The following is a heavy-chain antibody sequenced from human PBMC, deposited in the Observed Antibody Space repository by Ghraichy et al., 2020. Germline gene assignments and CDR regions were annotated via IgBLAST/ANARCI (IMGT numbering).Heavy chain of an antibody. J-gene: IGHJ6*02. CDR1: GFSFNNAW. D-gene: IGHD3-22*01. CDR2: IKSKTDGGTI. V-gene: IGHV3-15*01. Sequence: GGSLRLSCAASGFSFNNAWMCWVRQAPGKGLEWVGRIKSKTDGGTIDYAAPVNGSFTISREDSENTLFLHMNSLKTEDTAVYYWATYLNYFDRSGCSYYYYHAMDVWDQGTTVTVSS. CDR3: ATYLNYFDRSGCSYYYYHAMDV.